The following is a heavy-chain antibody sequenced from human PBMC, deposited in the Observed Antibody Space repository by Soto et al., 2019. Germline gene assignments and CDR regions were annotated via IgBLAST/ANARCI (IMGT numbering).Heavy chain of an antibody. V-gene: IGHV3-23*01. CDR1: GFTFWNFA. CDR3: ARWGSGTNFYYHYAMDV. D-gene: IGHD3-16*01. Sequence: EVQLLESGGGLVQPGGSLRLSCSTSGFTFWNFAMAWVRQGPGKGLEWVSTVNDRGGSTYYADSVKGRFTISRDDSENTLNLQMSSLGTDDTAIYYCARWGSGTNFYYHYAMDVWGQGTTVTVSS. J-gene: IGHJ6*02. CDR2: VNDRGGST.